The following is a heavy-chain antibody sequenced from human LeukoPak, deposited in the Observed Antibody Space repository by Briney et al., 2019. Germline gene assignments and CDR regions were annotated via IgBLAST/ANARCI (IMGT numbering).Heavy chain of an antibody. D-gene: IGHD5-12*01. CDR1: GGTFSSYA. Sequence: SVKVSCKASGGTFSSYAISWVRQAPGQGLEWMGRIIPIFGTANYAQKFQGRVTITADKSTSTAYMELSSLRSEDTAVYYCASSMVATSDNWFDPWGRGTLVTVSS. J-gene: IGHJ5*02. CDR2: IIPIFGTA. V-gene: IGHV1-69*06. CDR3: ASSMVATSDNWFDP.